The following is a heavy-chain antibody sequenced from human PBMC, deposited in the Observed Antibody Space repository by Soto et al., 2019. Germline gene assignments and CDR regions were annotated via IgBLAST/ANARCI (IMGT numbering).Heavy chain of an antibody. J-gene: IGHJ4*02. D-gene: IGHD6-6*01. CDR2: IYYSGST. CDR3: AREVIAARTYYFDY. Sequence: SETLSLTCTVSGGSISSGGYYWSWIRQHPGKGLEWIGYIYYSGSTYYNPSLKSRVTISVDTSRNQFSLKLSSVTAADTAVYYCAREVIAARTYYFDYWGQGTLVTVSS. CDR1: GGSISSGGYY. V-gene: IGHV4-31*03.